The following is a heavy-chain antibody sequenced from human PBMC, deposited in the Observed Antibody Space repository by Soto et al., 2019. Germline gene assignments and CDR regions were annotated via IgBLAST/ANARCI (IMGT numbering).Heavy chain of an antibody. CDR1: GFTFSGYW. CDR2: IKEDGSEK. J-gene: IGHJ4*02. Sequence: GGSLRLSCAASGFTFSGYWMNWVRQAPGKGLEWVANIKEDGSEKNYVDSVKGRFTISRDNAKNSLDLQMNSLRAEDTAVYYCARDGLMSGSYYVFDYWGQGTLVTVS. V-gene: IGHV3-7*05. CDR3: ARDGLMSGSYYVFDY. D-gene: IGHD1-26*01.